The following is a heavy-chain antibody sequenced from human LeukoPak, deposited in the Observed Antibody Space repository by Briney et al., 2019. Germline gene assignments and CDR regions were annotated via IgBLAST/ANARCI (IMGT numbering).Heavy chain of an antibody. V-gene: IGHV7-4-1*02. CDR2: INTNTGNP. CDR3: ARGTHYYYYGMDV. Sequence: ASVKVSCKASGYTFTSYTLNWVRQAPGHGLEWMGWINTNTGNPTYAQGLTGRFVFSLDTSVSTAYLQISSLKAEDTAVYYCARGTHYYYYGMDVWGQGTTVTVSS. J-gene: IGHJ6*02. CDR1: GYTFTSYT.